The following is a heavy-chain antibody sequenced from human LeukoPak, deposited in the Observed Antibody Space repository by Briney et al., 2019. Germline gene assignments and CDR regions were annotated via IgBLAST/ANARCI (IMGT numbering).Heavy chain of an antibody. CDR3: AREISEQLVSAPPYYFDY. V-gene: IGHV1-69*01. CDR1: GGTFSSYA. CDR2: IIPIFGTA. D-gene: IGHD6-6*01. Sequence: SVKVSCKASGGTFSSYAISWVRQAPGQGLEWMGGIIPIFGTANYAQKFQGRVTITADESTSTAYMELSSLRSEDTAVYYCAREISEQLVSAPPYYFDYWGQGTLVTVSS. J-gene: IGHJ4*02.